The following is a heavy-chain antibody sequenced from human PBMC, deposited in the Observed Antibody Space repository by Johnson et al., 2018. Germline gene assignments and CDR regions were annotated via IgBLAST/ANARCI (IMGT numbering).Heavy chain of an antibody. CDR3: ACLEAVAAKYGMDV. D-gene: IGHD6-19*01. V-gene: IGHV1-69*12. J-gene: IGHJ6*02. Sequence: QVQLVQSGAEVKKPGASVKVSCKASGGTFSSYAISWVRQAPGQGLEWMGGIIPIFGTANYAQKFQGRVTITADESTSTAYMERSSLRYEDKAVYYCACLEAVAAKYGMDVWGQGTTVTVSS. CDR1: GGTFSSYA. CDR2: IIPIFGTA.